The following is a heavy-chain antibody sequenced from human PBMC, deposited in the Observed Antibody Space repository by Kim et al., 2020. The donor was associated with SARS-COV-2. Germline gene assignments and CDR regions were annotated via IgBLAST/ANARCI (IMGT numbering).Heavy chain of an antibody. CDR1: GGSISSYY. V-gene: IGHV4-59*08. J-gene: IGHJ5*02. Sequence: SETLSLTCTVSGGSISSYYWSWIRQPPGKGLEWIGYIYYSGSTNYNPSLKSRVTISVDTSKNQFSLKLSSVTAADTAVYYCAGSSWRGWFDPWGQGTLVTVST. CDR2: IYYSGST. D-gene: IGHD6-13*01. CDR3: AGSSWRGWFDP.